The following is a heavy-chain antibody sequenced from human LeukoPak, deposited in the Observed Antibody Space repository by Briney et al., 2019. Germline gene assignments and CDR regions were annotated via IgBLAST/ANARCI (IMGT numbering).Heavy chain of an antibody. CDR1: GYTFTSYD. V-gene: IGHV1-8*03. CDR3: ARVSQDHTVTSHYYYYYMDV. Sequence: VASVKVSCKASGYTFTSYDINWVRQATGQGLEWMGWMNPNSGNTGYAQKFQGRVTITRNTSISTAYMELSSLRSEDTAVYYCARVSQDHTVTSHYYYYYMDVWGKGTTVTVSS. J-gene: IGHJ6*03. D-gene: IGHD4-17*01. CDR2: MNPNSGNT.